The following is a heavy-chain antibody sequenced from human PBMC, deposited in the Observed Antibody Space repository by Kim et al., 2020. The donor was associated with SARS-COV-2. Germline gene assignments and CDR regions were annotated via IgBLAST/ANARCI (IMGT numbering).Heavy chain of an antibody. J-gene: IGHJ6*02. CDR3: AREMTTVAYYYYGMDV. Sequence: SVKSRMTINRDTSKDQFSLQLNSVTPEDTAVYYCAREMTTVAYYYYGMDVWGQGTTVTVSS. V-gene: IGHV6-1*01. D-gene: IGHD4-17*01.